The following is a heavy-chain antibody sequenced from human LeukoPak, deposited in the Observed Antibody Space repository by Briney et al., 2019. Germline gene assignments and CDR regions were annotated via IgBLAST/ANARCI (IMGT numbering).Heavy chain of an antibody. Sequence: GGSLRLSCAASGFTFSSYWMSWVRQAPGKGLEWVSYISSSSSTIYYADSVKGRFTISRDNAKNSLYLQMNSLRAEDTAVYYCASHGTYDFWRGYYFDYWGQGTLVTVSS. CDR3: ASHGTYDFWRGYYFDY. CDR2: ISSSSSTI. J-gene: IGHJ4*02. D-gene: IGHD3-3*01. V-gene: IGHV3-48*01. CDR1: GFTFSSYW.